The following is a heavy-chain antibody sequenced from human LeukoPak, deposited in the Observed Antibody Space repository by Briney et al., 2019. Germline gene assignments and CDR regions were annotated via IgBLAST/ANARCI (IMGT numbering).Heavy chain of an antibody. CDR3: AKDVTGTGAFDI. J-gene: IGHJ3*02. CDR2: ITWNSGTI. D-gene: IGHD1-7*01. CDR1: GFTFDDYA. Sequence: GRSLRLSCAASGFTFDDYAMHWVRHGPGKGLEGVSGITWNSGTIGYADSVKGRFTISRDNAKNSLYLQMNSLRAEDTALYYCAKDVTGTGAFDIWGQGTMVTVSS. V-gene: IGHV3-9*01.